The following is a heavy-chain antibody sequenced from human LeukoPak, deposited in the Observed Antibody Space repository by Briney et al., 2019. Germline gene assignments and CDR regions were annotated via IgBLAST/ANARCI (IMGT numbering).Heavy chain of an antibody. CDR3: ARRDSSGWYYCDY. CDR2: IYPGDSDT. V-gene: IGHV5-51*01. J-gene: IGHJ4*02. D-gene: IGHD6-13*01. CDR1: GNSFSNYW. Sequence: GASLNICGECCGNSFSNYWIGWVRQTRGERLEWTGIIYPGDSDTKYSPSFQGLVTISADKSISTAYLQWSILKAEDTAMYCCARRDSSGWYYCDYWGQGTLVTVSS.